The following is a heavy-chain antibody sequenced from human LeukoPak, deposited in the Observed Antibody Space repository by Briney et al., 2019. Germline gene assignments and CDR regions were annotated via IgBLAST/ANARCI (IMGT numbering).Heavy chain of an antibody. J-gene: IGHJ6*03. V-gene: IGHV4-4*07. CDR2: IYNDGST. CDR1: GDSITNTY. CDR3: ARAIAAAPSGYHFYYIDV. Sequence: KPSETLSLTCTVSGDSITNTYVNWIRQPAGEGLEWIGRIYNDGSTDYNPSLKSRVIMSVDTSKKQFSLKLNSVTSADTAVYYCARAIAAAPSGYHFYYIDVWGTGTTVTVSS. D-gene: IGHD1-26*01.